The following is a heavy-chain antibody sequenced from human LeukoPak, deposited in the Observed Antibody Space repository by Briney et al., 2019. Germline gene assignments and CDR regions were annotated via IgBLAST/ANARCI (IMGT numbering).Heavy chain of an antibody. J-gene: IGHJ6*02. CDR3: ARDRIAVAGKTYYYYGMDV. CDR2: IYSGGST. CDR1: GFTVSSNY. Sequence: GGSLRLSCAASGFTVSSNYMSWVRQAPGKGLEWVSVIYSGGSTYYADSVKGRFTISGDNSKNTPYLQMNSLRAEDTAVYYCARDRIAVAGKTYYYYGMDVWGQGATATDSS. V-gene: IGHV3-53*01. D-gene: IGHD6-19*01.